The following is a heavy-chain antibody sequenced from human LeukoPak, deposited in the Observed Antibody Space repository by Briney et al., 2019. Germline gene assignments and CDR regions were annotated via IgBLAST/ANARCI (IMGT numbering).Heavy chain of an antibody. Sequence: GSLRLSCIVSGFTFSNYAMSWVRQAPGKGLEWVSVISSSGGSTYSADSVRGRFTMSRDNSKNTLYVQVNSLGTEDTAAYYCAKGSYYDSSGSFYFDYWGQGTLVTVSS. J-gene: IGHJ4*02. V-gene: IGHV3-23*01. CDR1: GFTFSNYA. D-gene: IGHD3-22*01. CDR2: ISSSGGST. CDR3: AKGSYYDSSGSFYFDY.